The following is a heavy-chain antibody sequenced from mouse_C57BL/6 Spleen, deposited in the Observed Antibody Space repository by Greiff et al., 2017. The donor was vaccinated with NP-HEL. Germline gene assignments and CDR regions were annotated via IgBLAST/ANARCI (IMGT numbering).Heavy chain of an antibody. J-gene: IGHJ2*01. D-gene: IGHD1-1*01. CDR1: GYTFTGYW. V-gene: IGHV1-9*01. CDR3: ARLDTTVVAGSHFDY. Sequence: QVQLKQSGAELMKPGASVKLSCKATGYTFTGYWIEWVKQRPGHGLEWIGEILPGSGSNNYNEKFKGKATFTAYTSSNTAYMQLSSLTTEDSAIYYCARLDTTVVAGSHFDYWGQGTTLTVSS. CDR2: ILPGSGSN.